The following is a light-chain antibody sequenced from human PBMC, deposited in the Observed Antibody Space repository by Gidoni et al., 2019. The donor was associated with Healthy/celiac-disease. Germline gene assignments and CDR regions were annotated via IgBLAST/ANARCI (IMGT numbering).Light chain of an antibody. CDR1: QSVSISY. Sequence: IVLTPSPGTLSLSPGERATLSCRASQSVSISYLAWYQQKPGQAPRLLIYGASNRATGIPDRVSGSGSGTDFTLTINRLEPEDSAVYYCQQYGSSTLTFGGGTKVEIK. V-gene: IGKV3-20*01. CDR2: GAS. CDR3: QQYGSSTLT. J-gene: IGKJ4*01.